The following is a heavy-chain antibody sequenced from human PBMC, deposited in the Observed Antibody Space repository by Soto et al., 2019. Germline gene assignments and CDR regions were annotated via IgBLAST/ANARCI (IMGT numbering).Heavy chain of an antibody. Sequence: SETLSLTCTVSGGSVSSGTYQWSWIRQSPGKGLEWIGYIHYTGNTNYNPSLKSRVSISVDTSKNHFSLKLTSVTAADTALYFCARLHWYDFWSGSVPMDVWGQGTAVTVSS. V-gene: IGHV4-61*03. CDR2: IHYTGNT. D-gene: IGHD3-3*01. J-gene: IGHJ6*02. CDR1: GGSVSSGTYQ. CDR3: ARLHWYDFWSGSVPMDV.